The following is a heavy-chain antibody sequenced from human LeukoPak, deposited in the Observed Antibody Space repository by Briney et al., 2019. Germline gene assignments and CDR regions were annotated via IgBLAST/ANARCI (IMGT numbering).Heavy chain of an antibody. CDR2: IIPIYGTA. CDR1: GGTFSNYP. CDR3: ATHTVGYNYWWFDI. V-gene: IGHV1-69*13. D-gene: IGHD5-24*01. J-gene: IGHJ5*02. Sequence: ASVKVCCKASGGTFSNYPIIWVRQAPGRGLEWLGGIIPIYGTANYALMFQGRITLTAHESTATAYMELRSLTSDDTAMYFCATHTVGYNYWWFDIWGQGTLVSVSS.